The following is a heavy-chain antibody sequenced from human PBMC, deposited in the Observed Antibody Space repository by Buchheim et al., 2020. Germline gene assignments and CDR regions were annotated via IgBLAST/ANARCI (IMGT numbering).Heavy chain of an antibody. J-gene: IGHJ3*02. D-gene: IGHD3-22*01. V-gene: IGHV4-31*03. CDR1: GGSISSGGYY. Sequence: QVQLQESGPGLVKPSQTLSLTCTVSGGSISSGGYYWSWIRQHPGKGLEWIGYIYYSGSTYYNPSLKSRVTISVDTSKNQFSLKLSSVTAADTAVYYCARFPPLGGGLDSSGYRLPGAFDIWGQGT. CDR3: ARFPPLGGGLDSSGYRLPGAFDI. CDR2: IYYSGST.